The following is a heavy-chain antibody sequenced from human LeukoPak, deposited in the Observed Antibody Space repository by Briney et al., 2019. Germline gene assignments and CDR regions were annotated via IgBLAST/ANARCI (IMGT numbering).Heavy chain of an antibody. Sequence: GRSLRLSCAASGFTFRSYLMHWVRQAPGKGLEWVALISSDGSNKYYADSVKGRFTISRENSKNTLYLQMNSLRAEDTAVYYCASPPDVGWGQGTLVTVSS. J-gene: IGHJ4*02. D-gene: IGHD3-10*02. CDR3: ASPPDVG. CDR2: ISSDGSNK. V-gene: IGHV3-30-3*01. CDR1: GFTFRSYL.